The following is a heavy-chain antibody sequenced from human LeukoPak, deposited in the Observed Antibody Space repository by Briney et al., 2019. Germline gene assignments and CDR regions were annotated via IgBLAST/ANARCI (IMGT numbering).Heavy chain of an antibody. CDR1: GGTFISYA. V-gene: IGHV1-69*05. CDR3: TYDILTGASSGYFDY. D-gene: IGHD3-9*01. Sequence: GASVKVSCKASGGTFISYAISWVRQAPGQGLEWMGGIIPIFGTANYAQKFQGRVTITTDESTSTAYMELSSLRSEDTAVYYCTYDILTGASSGYFDYWGQGTLVTVSS. CDR2: IIPIFGTA. J-gene: IGHJ4*02.